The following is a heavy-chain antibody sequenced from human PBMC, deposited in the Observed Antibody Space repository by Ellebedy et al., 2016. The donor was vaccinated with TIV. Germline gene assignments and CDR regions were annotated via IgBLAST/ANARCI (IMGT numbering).Heavy chain of an antibody. D-gene: IGHD5-24*01. CDR3: GRGRGERWLQPGGYFDY. CDR2: INPSAGST. Sequence: AASVKVSCKASGYTFTSYYMHWVRQAPGQGLEWMGIINPSAGSTSYAQKFQGRITMTRDTSTSTVYMELSSLKSDDTAVYYCGRGRGERWLQPGGYFDYWGQGTLVTVSS. V-gene: IGHV1-46*01. J-gene: IGHJ4*02. CDR1: GYTFTSYY.